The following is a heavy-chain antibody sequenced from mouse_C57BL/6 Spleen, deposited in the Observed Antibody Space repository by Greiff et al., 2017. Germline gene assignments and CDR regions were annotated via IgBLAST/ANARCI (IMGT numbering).Heavy chain of an antibody. Sequence: QVQLKQSGAELVKPGASVKMSCKASGYTFTSYWITWVKQRPGQGLEWIGDIYPGSGSTNYNEKFKSKATLTVDTSSSTAYMQLRSLTSEDSAVYYCARGTGRAYYFDYWGQGTTLTVSS. CDR3: ARGTGRAYYFDY. CDR2: IYPGSGST. D-gene: IGHD4-1*01. CDR1: GYTFTSYW. V-gene: IGHV1-55*01. J-gene: IGHJ2*01.